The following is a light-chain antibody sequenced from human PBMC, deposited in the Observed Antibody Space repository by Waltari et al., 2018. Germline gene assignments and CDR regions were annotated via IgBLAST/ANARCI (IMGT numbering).Light chain of an antibody. J-gene: IGLJ2*01. CDR1: GSDIGGSNL. CDR2: EVT. CDR3: CSHAGSETYVV. V-gene: IGLV2-23*02. Sequence: QSALTQPASVSGSPGPSITISCTGSGSDIGGSNLVSWYQQHPGKAPKLMIYEVTKRPSGLSIRFSGSKSGNTAVLTISGLQAEDEGDYFCCSHAGSETYVVFGGGTKLTVL.